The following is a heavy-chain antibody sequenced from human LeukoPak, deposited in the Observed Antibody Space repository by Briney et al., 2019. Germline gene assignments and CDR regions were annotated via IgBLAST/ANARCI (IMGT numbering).Heavy chain of an antibody. J-gene: IGHJ5*02. Sequence: PSETLSLTCAVSGGSISSGGYSWSWIRQPPGKGLEWIGYIYHSGSTYYNPSLKSRVTISVDRSKNQFSLKLSSVTAADTAVYYCARVSPTGYDFWSGYPGRFDPWGQGTLVTVSS. CDR3: ARVSPTGYDFWSGYPGRFDP. CDR1: GGSISSGGYS. V-gene: IGHV4-30-2*01. D-gene: IGHD3-3*01. CDR2: IYHSGST.